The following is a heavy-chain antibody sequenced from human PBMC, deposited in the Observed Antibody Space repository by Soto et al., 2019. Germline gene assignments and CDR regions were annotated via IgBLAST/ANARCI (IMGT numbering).Heavy chain of an antibody. D-gene: IGHD3-10*01. J-gene: IGHJ5*02. CDR1: GGSISSSY. CDR3: ARLKGAGGGFDP. CDR2: IYYSGST. V-gene: IGHV4-59*08. Sequence: SETLSLTCTVSGGSISSSYWSWIRQPPGKGLEWIAYIYYSGSTNYNPPLKSRVTISVDTSKNQFSLKLSSVTAADTAVYYCARLKGAGGGFDPWGQGTLVTVSS.